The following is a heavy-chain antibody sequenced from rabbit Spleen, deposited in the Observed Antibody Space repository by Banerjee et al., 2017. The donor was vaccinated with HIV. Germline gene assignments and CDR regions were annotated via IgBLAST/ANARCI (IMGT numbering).Heavy chain of an antibody. Sequence: QSLEESGGDLVKPGASLTLTCTASGFSFSSSDYMCWVRQAPGKGLEWISCIASSASGFTYSATWAKGRFTISKTSSTTVTLQMTSLTVADMATYFCARDPGSSFSSYGMDLWGQGTLVTVS. CDR1: GFSFSSSDY. J-gene: IGHJ6*01. CDR2: IASSASGFT. CDR3: ARDPGSSFSSYGMDL. D-gene: IGHD8-1*01. V-gene: IGHV1S40*01.